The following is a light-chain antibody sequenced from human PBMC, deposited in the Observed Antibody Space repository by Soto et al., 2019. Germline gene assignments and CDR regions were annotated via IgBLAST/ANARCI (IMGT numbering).Light chain of an antibody. CDR1: QSVSSNY. CDR2: DAS. J-gene: IGKJ1*01. CDR3: QQYGSSPWT. Sequence: EIVLTQSPGTLSLSPGERATLSCRASQSVSSNYLAWYQQKPGQAPRLLIYDASSRATGIPDRFSGSGSETDFTLTISRLEPEYFAVYYCQQYGSSPWTFGQGTKVEIK. V-gene: IGKV3-20*01.